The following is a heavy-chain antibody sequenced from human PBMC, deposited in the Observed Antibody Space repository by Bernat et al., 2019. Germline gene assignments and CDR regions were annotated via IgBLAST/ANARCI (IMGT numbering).Heavy chain of an antibody. J-gene: IGHJ4*02. D-gene: IGHD2-15*01. CDR1: GFAFSSYG. V-gene: IGHV3-30*18. CDR3: AKSGGRCGTDGSCDFDY. Sequence: QVQLVESGGGVVQPGRSLRLSCAASGFAFSSYGMHWVRQAPGKGLEWVAVISDDGSTKYYTDSVKGRFSVSRDSSDSTLYLQMYSLRAEDTAVYYCAKSGGRCGTDGSCDFDYWGQGTLVTVSS. CDR2: ISDDGSTK.